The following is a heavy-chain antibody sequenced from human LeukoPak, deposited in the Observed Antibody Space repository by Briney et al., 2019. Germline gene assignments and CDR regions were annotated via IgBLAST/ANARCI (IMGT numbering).Heavy chain of an antibody. J-gene: IGHJ4*02. V-gene: IGHV1-69*13. D-gene: IGHD6-19*01. CDR3: ARDLRRGWSPPDGY. CDR1: GGTFSSYA. CDR2: IIPIFGTA. Sequence: ASVKVSCTASGGTFSSYAISWVRQAPGQGLEWMGGIIPIFGTANYAQKFQGRVTITADESTSTAYMELSSLRSEDTAVYYCARDLRRGWSPPDGYWGQGTLVTVSS.